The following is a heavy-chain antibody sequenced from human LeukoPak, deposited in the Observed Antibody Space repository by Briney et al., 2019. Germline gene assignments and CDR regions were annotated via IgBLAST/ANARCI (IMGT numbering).Heavy chain of an antibody. V-gene: IGHV1-8*02. Sequence: ASVKVSCKASGYTFISYDINWVRQAAGQGLEWMGWMNPNSGNTGYAQKFQGRVTMTRNTSISTAYMELSSLRSEDTAVYYCASSDMVRGPFDYWGQGTLVTVSS. CDR2: MNPNSGNT. CDR1: GYTFISYD. J-gene: IGHJ4*02. D-gene: IGHD3-10*01. CDR3: ASSDMVRGPFDY.